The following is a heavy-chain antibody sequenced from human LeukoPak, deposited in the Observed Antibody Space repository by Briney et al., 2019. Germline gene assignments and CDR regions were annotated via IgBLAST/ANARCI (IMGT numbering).Heavy chain of an antibody. V-gene: IGHV1-69*05. CDR2: IIPIFGTA. J-gene: IGHJ4*02. CDR1: GGTFSSYA. D-gene: IGHD3-22*01. Sequence: SVKVSCKASGGTFSSYAISWVRQAPGQGLEWMGRIIPIFGTASYAQKFQGRVTITTEESTSTAYMELSSLRSEDTAVYYCARDYGSGYPFDYWGQGTLVTVSS. CDR3: ARDYGSGYPFDY.